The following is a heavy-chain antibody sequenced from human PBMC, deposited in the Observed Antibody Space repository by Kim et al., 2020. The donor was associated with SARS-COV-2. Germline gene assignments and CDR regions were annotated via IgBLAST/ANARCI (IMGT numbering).Heavy chain of an antibody. CDR2: IYYSGST. CDR3: AREGSGTKGAWFDP. V-gene: IGHV4-39*01. CDR1: GGSISSSSYY. J-gene: IGHJ5*02. D-gene: IGHD3-10*01. Sequence: SETLSLTCTVSGGSISSSSYYWGWIRQPPGKGLEWIGSIYYSGSTYYNPSLKSRVTISVDTSKNQFSLKLSSVTAADTAVYYCAREGSGTKGAWFDPWGQGTLVTVSS.